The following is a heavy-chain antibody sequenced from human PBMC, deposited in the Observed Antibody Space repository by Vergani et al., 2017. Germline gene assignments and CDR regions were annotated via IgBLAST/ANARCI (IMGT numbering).Heavy chain of an antibody. V-gene: IGHV3-33*01. CDR1: GFTFSSYG. J-gene: IGHJ4*02. D-gene: IGHD1-26*01. CDR2: IWYDGSNK. CDR3: ARGGSGSYTFDY. Sequence: QVQLVESGGGVVQPGRSLRLSCAASGFTFSSYGMHWVRQAPGKGLEWVAVIWYDGSNKYYADSVKGRFTIPRDNSKNTLYLQMNSLSAEDTAVYYCARGGSGSYTFDYWGQGTLVTVSS.